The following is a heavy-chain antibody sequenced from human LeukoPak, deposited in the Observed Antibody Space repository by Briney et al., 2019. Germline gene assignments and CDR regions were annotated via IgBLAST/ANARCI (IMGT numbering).Heavy chain of an antibody. J-gene: IGHJ4*02. Sequence: ASVKVSCXASGYTFTSYGISWVRQAPGQGLEWMGWISAYNGNTNYAQKLQGRVTMTTDTSTSTAYMELRSLRSDDTAVYYCAWENRDGYNKDYWGQGTLVTVSS. V-gene: IGHV1-18*01. CDR2: ISAYNGNT. CDR3: AWENRDGYNKDY. D-gene: IGHD5-24*01. CDR1: GYTFTSYG.